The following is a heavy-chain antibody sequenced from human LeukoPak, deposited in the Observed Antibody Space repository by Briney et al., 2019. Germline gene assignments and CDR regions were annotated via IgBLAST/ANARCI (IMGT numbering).Heavy chain of an antibody. J-gene: IGHJ6*03. V-gene: IGHV1-69*05. Sequence: AASVKVSCKASGGTFSSYAISWVRQAPGQGLEWMGGIIPIFGTANYAQKFQGRVTITTDESTSTAYMELSSLRSEDTAVYYCASSGVVPAAIGAYYYYYYMDVWGKGTTVTVSS. CDR3: ASSGVVPAAIGAYYYYYYMDV. CDR1: GGTFSSYA. D-gene: IGHD2-2*01. CDR2: IIPIFGTA.